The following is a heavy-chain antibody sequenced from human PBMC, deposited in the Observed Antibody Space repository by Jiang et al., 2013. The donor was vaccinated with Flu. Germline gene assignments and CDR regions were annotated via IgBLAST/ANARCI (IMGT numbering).Heavy chain of an antibody. Sequence: SQTLSLTCAISGDSVSSNSVAWHWIRQSPSRGLEWLGRTYYRSKWYNDYAVSVKSRITINPDTSRNQFSLQLNSVTPEDTAVYYCARSSSNWRCFDLWGRGTLVTVSS. CDR1: GDSVSSNSVA. D-gene: IGHD6-13*01. CDR2: TYYRSKWYN. V-gene: IGHV6-1*01. J-gene: IGHJ2*01. CDR3: ARSSSNWRCFDL.